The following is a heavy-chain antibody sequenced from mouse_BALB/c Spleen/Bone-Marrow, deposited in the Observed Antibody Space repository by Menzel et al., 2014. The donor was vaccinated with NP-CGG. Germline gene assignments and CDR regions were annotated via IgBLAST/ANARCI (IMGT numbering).Heavy chain of an antibody. J-gene: IGHJ4*01. Sequence: EVKLVESGGGLVKPGGSLKLSCAASGFTFSSYTMSWVRHTPEKRLEWVATISSGGSYTYYPDSVKGRFTISRDNAKNTLYLQMSSPKSEDTAMYYCTRDGKGNYDYAMDYWGQGTSVTVSS. CDR2: ISSGGSYT. CDR3: TRDGKGNYDYAMDY. D-gene: IGHD2-1*01. V-gene: IGHV5-6-4*01. CDR1: GFTFSSYT.